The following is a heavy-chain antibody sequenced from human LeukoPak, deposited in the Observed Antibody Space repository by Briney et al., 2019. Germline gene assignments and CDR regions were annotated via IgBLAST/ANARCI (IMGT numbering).Heavy chain of an antibody. CDR1: GFTFSSYA. CDR2: ISGSGGST. CDR3: AKDIVVVPAAILTRMDV. D-gene: IGHD2-2*01. V-gene: IGHV3-23*01. J-gene: IGHJ6*02. Sequence: GGSLRLSCAASGFTFSSYAMSWVRQAPGKGLEWVSAISGSGGSTYYADFVKGRFTISRDNSKNTLYLQMNSLRAEDTAVYYCAKDIVVVPAAILTRMDVWGQGTTVTVSS.